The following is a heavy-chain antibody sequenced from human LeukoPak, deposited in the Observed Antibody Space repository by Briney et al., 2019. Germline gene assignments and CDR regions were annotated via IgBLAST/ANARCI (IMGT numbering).Heavy chain of an antibody. V-gene: IGHV3-7*01. CDR2: IKQDGSEK. Sequence: PGGSLRLSCAASGFTFSSYWMSWVRQAPGKGLEWVANIKQDGSEKYYVDSVKGRFTISRDNAKNSLYLQMNSLRAEDTAVYYCARDPDYYGSGSHFDYWGQGTLVTVSS. CDR3: ARDPDYYGSGSHFDY. CDR1: GFTFSSYW. J-gene: IGHJ4*02. D-gene: IGHD3-10*01.